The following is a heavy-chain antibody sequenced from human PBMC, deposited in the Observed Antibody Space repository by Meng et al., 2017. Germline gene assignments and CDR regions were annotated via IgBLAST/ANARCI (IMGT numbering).Heavy chain of an antibody. CDR1: GFTFSSYA. CDR2: ISGSGGST. V-gene: IGHV3-23*01. CDR3: AKDAVDGTISAGGY. Sequence: GESLKISCAASGFTFSSYAMSWVRQAPGKGLEWVSAISGSGGSTYYADSVKGRFTISRDNSKNTLYLQMNSLRAEDTAVYYCAKDAVDGTISAGGYWGQGTLVTVSS. D-gene: IGHD6-19*01. J-gene: IGHJ4*02.